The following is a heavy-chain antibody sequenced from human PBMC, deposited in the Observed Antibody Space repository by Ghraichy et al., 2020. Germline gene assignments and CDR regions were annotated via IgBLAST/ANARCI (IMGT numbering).Heavy chain of an antibody. J-gene: IGHJ6*02. CDR2: IIPVLNTA. CDR1: GGSFSSFA. D-gene: IGHD6-13*01. Sequence: SAKVSCKASGGSFSSFAISWVRQAPGQGLEWMGGIIPVLNTANYAQNFQGRVTITADESTRTAYMELSSLRSDDTAVYYCASYSTYYFYTMDVWGQGTTVTVSS. CDR3: ASYSTYYFYTMDV. V-gene: IGHV1-69*13.